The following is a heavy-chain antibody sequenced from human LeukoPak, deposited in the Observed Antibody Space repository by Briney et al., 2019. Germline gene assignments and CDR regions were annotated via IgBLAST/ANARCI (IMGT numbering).Heavy chain of an antibody. CDR2: ISYDGSNK. CDR3: ATYYYGSGSYYNDY. D-gene: IGHD3-10*01. CDR1: GFTFSSYS. J-gene: IGHJ4*02. Sequence: PGGSLRLSCAASGFTFSSYSMNWVRQAPGKGLEWVAVISYDGSNKYYADSVKGRFTISRDNAKNSLYLQMNSLRAEDTAVYYCATYYYGSGSYYNDYWGQGTLVTVSS. V-gene: IGHV3-30*03.